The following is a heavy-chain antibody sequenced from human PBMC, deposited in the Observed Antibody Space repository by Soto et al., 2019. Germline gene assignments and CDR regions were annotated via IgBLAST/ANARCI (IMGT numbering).Heavy chain of an antibody. Sequence: QITLKESGPTLVKPTQTLTLTCTFSGFSLSTIGVGVGWIRQPPGKALEWLALIYWDDDKRYSPSLKSRLTITKDTSKNQVVLTMTNMDPVDTATYYCAVATRASPDVAAIDWFDPWGQGTLVTVSS. CDR2: IYWDDDK. J-gene: IGHJ5*02. V-gene: IGHV2-5*02. CDR1: GFSLSTIGVG. D-gene: IGHD2-15*01. CDR3: AVATRASPDVAAIDWFDP.